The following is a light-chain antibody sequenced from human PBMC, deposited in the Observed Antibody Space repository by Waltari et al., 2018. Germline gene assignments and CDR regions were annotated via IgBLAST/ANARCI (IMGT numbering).Light chain of an antibody. CDR2: AAS. Sequence: DIQVTQSPSSLSASVGDRVTITCRTSQSISTSLNWYQQKPGNPPKLLIFAASALQSGVSSRFSGSGSQTDFTLTIRNLQPEDFATYYCQQSYRAPQTFGGGTKVDMK. J-gene: IGKJ4*01. CDR1: QSISTS. CDR3: QQSYRAPQT. V-gene: IGKV1-39*01.